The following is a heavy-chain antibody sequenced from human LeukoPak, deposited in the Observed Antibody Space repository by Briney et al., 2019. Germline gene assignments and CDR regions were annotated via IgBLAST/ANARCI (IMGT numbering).Heavy chain of an antibody. V-gene: IGHV1-46*01. Sequence: ASVKVSCKASGYTFTSYYMHWVRHDPGRGLEWMGIINPSGGSTSYAQKFQGRVTMTRDTSTSTVYMELSSLRSEDTAVYYCARGIGDYADYWGQGTLVTVSS. D-gene: IGHD2/OR15-2a*01. CDR3: ARGIGDYADY. CDR2: INPSGGST. CDR1: GYTFTSYY. J-gene: IGHJ4*02.